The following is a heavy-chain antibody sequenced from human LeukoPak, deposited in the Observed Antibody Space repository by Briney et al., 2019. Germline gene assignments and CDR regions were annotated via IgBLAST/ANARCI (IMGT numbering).Heavy chain of an antibody. D-gene: IGHD6-6*01. V-gene: IGHV3-9*01. J-gene: IGHJ4*02. CDR1: GFTFGDYA. CDR3: AKDGSGGLAARLYRDY. CDR2: ISWNSGSI. Sequence: GGSLRLSCAASGFTFGDYAMHWVRQAPGKGLEWVSGISWNSGSIGYADSVKGRFTISRDNAKNSLYLQMNSLRAEDTALYYCAKDGSGGLAARLYRDYWGQGPLVTVSS.